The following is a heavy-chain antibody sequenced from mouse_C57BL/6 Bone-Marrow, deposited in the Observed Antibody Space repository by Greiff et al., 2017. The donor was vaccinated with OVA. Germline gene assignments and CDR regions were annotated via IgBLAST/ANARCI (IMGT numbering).Heavy chain of an antibody. CDR3: AGARGSNYRVDY. D-gene: IGHD2-5*01. CDR1: GYTFTSYW. J-gene: IGHJ2*01. CDR2: IDPNSGGT. V-gene: IGHV1-72*01. Sequence: QQSCKASGYTFTSYWMHWVKQRPGRGLEWIGRIDPNSGGTKYNEKFKSKATLTVDKPSSTAYMQLSSLTSEDSAVYYCAGARGSNYRVDYWGQGTTLTVSS.